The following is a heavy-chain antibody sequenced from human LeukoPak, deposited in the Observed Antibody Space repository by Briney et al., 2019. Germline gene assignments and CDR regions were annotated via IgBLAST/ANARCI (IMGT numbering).Heavy chain of an antibody. V-gene: IGHV3-53*01. Sequence: PGGSLRLSCAASGFTVSSNYMSWVRQAPGKGLEWVSVIYSGGSTYYADSVKGRFTISRDNSKNTLYLQMNSLRAEDTAVYYCARDGEMATNLPEYFQHWGQGTLVTVSS. J-gene: IGHJ1*01. CDR1: GFTVSSNY. CDR2: IYSGGST. D-gene: IGHD5-24*01. CDR3: ARDGEMATNLPEYFQH.